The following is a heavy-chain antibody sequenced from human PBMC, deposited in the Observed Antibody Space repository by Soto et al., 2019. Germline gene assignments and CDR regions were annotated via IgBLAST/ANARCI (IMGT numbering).Heavy chain of an antibody. D-gene: IGHD3-10*01. CDR3: ARSGDVAVGWFDP. Sequence: EVPLVESGGGLVKPGQSLRLSCTASGFNFSAYGMSWVRQAPGKGLEWVSSITFSSLYIYYAESVRGRFVISRDDSKNSLFLQMDSLKTEDTAFYYCARSGDVAVGWFDPWGQGTQVTVSS. CDR2: ITFSSLYI. CDR1: GFNFSAYG. J-gene: IGHJ5*02. V-gene: IGHV3-21*02.